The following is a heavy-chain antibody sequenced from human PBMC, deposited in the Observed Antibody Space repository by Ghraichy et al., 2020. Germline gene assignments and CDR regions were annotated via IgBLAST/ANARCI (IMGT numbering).Heavy chain of an antibody. Sequence: SQTLSLTCAISGDSVSDDTAAWNWIRQSPSRGLEWLGRTYYRTYNRPNWYTNYAVSVRGRIFIYPDTSKNQFSLQLNSVTPEDTAVYYCARDSQLGLDALDVWGLGTLVTVSS. J-gene: IGHJ3*01. CDR3: ARDSQLGLDALDV. CDR2: TYYRTYNRPNWYT. CDR1: GDSVSDDTAA. D-gene: IGHD1-7*01. V-gene: IGHV6-1*01.